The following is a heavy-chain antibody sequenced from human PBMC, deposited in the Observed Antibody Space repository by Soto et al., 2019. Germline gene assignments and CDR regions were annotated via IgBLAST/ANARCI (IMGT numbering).Heavy chain of an antibody. Sequence: QVHLVQSGAEVKKPGASVKVSCKTSGYTFTNNVIHWVRQAPGQRLEWMGWVNAGNDNTKWSREFQGRLTVTKDTSATTAYMELSSLTSKDTAIYFCSREVPYGYSRFDYWGQGTLVTVSS. CDR3: SREVPYGYSRFDY. CDR1: GYTFTNNV. CDR2: VNAGNDNT. V-gene: IGHV1-3*01. J-gene: IGHJ4*02. D-gene: IGHD5-18*01.